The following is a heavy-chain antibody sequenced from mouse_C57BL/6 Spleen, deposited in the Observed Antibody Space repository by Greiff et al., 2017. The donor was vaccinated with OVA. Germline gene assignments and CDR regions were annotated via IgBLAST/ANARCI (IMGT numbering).Heavy chain of an antibody. CDR3: ASSYYGSSRDYFDY. J-gene: IGHJ2*01. Sequence: VQLQQSGAELVRPGTSVTVSCKASGYAFTNYLIECVKQRPGQGLEWIGVINPGSGGTNYNEKFKGKATLTADKSSSTAYMQLSSLTSEDSAVYFCASSYYGSSRDYFDYWGQGTTLTVSS. CDR2: INPGSGGT. D-gene: IGHD1-1*01. V-gene: IGHV1-54*01. CDR1: GYAFTNYL.